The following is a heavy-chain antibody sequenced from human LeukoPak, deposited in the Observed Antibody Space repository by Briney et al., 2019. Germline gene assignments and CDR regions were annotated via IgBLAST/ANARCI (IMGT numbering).Heavy chain of an antibody. D-gene: IGHD3-9*01. Sequence: GGSLRLSCAASGFTFSSYWMSWVRQAPGKRLEWVANIKQDGSEKYYVDSVKGRFTISRDNAKNSLYLQMNSLRAEDTAVYYCARVDSYFDWLFSAFDIWGQGTMVTVSS. CDR3: ARVDSYFDWLFSAFDI. CDR1: GFTFSSYW. CDR2: IKQDGSEK. J-gene: IGHJ3*02. V-gene: IGHV3-7*01.